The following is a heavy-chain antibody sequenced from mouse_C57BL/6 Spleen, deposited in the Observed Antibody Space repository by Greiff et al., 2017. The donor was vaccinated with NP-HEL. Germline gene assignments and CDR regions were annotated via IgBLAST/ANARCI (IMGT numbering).Heavy chain of an antibody. CDR2: IYPRSGNT. CDR3: ARLKDDYFDY. J-gene: IGHJ2*01. D-gene: IGHD1-3*01. CDR1: GYTFTSYG. Sequence: QVQLQQSGAELARPGASVKLSCKASGYTFTSYGMSWVKQRPGQGLEWIGEIYPRSGNTYYNEKFKGKATLTADKSSSTAYMQLRSLTSEDSAVYFCARLKDDYFDYWGQGTTLTVSS. V-gene: IGHV1-81*01.